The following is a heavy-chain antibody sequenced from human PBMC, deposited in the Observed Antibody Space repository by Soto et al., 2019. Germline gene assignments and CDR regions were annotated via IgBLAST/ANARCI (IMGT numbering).Heavy chain of an antibody. CDR1: GYTFTSYD. CDR2: MNPNSGNT. Sequence: ASVKDSCKASGYTFTSYDINWVRQATGQGLEWMGWMNPNSGNTGYAQKFQGRVTMTRNTSISTAYMELSSLRSEDTAVYYCARGIAAAGTVDYWGQGTLVTVSS. D-gene: IGHD6-13*01. V-gene: IGHV1-8*01. J-gene: IGHJ4*02. CDR3: ARGIAAAGTVDY.